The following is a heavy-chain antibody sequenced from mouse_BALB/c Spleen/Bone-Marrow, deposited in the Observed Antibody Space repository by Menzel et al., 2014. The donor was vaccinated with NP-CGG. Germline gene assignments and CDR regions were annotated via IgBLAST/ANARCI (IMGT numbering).Heavy chain of an antibody. D-gene: IGHD1-1*01. CDR3: ARVTTDWYFDV. CDR2: INPYNGDT. V-gene: IGHV1-20*02. Sequence: DVQLQESGPELVKPGASVKISCKASGYSFTGYFMNWVMQSHGKNLEWIGRINPYNGDTFYNQKFKGKATLTVDKSSSTAHMELRSLASEDSAVYYCARVTTDWYFDVWGAGTTVTVSS. J-gene: IGHJ1*01. CDR1: GYSFTGYF.